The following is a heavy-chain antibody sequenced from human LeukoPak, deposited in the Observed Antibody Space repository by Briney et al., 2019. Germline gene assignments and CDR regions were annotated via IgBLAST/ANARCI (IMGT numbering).Heavy chain of an antibody. CDR3: ARTSYYGSGSPFGP. CDR2: INHSGST. D-gene: IGHD3-10*01. J-gene: IGHJ5*02. Sequence: SETLSLTCAVYGGSFSGYYWSWIRQPPGKGLEWIGEINHSGSTNYNPSLKSRVTISVDTSKNQFSLKLSSVTAADTAVYYCARTSYYGSGSPFGPWGQGTLVTVSS. CDR1: GGSFSGYY. V-gene: IGHV4-34*01.